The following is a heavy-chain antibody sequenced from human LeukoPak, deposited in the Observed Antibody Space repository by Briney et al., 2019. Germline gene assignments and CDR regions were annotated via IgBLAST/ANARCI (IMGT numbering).Heavy chain of an antibody. J-gene: IGHJ4*02. V-gene: IGHV1-3*01. CDR2: INAGNDNT. CDR3: ARGFGDY. D-gene: IGHD3-16*01. Sequence: ASVKVSCKASGYTFSKYAMHWVRQTPGQRLEWMGWINAGNDNTKYSQNFQGRVTITRDTSASTVYMELSDLRSEDTAVYYCARGFGDYWGRGTLVTVSS. CDR1: GYTFSKYA.